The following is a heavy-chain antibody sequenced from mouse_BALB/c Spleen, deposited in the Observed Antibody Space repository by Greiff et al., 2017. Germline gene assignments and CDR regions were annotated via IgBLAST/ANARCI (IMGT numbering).Heavy chain of an antibody. Sequence: VHVKQSGPELVKPGASVKMSCKASGYTFTSYVMHWVKQKPGQGLEWIGYINPYNDGTKYNEKFKGKATLTSDKSSSTAYMELSSLTSEDSAVYYCARLYDYFDYWGQGTTLTVSS. CDR3: ARLYDYFDY. D-gene: IGHD2-3*01. J-gene: IGHJ2*01. V-gene: IGHV1-14*01. CDR1: GYTFTSYV. CDR2: INPYNDGT.